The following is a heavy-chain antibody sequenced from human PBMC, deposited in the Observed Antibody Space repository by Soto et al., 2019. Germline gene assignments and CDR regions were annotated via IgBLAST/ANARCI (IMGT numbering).Heavy chain of an antibody. D-gene: IGHD3-3*01. Sequence: ASVKVSCKASGYTFTSYGISWVRQAPGQGLEWMGWISAYNGNTNYAQKLQGRVTMTTDTSTSTAYMELRSLRSDDTAVYYCARDGGYDFWSGYPDYWGQGTLVTVSS. CDR2: ISAYNGNT. CDR1: GYTFTSYG. V-gene: IGHV1-18*01. J-gene: IGHJ4*02. CDR3: ARDGGYDFWSGYPDY.